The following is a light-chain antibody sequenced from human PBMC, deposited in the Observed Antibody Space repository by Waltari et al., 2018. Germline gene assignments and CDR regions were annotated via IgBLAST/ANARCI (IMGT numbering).Light chain of an antibody. Sequence: DIVMTQSPDSLAVSLGERATINCKSSQSVSYNSDNKNFLAWYQQKPGQPPKLPIYWASTRASGVPDRFSGSGSVTEFTLTISSVQAEDVAIYYCQQFYNPLFIFGPGTKVDIK. CDR2: WAS. CDR1: QSVSYNSDNKNF. V-gene: IGKV4-1*01. CDR3: QQFYNPLFI. J-gene: IGKJ3*01.